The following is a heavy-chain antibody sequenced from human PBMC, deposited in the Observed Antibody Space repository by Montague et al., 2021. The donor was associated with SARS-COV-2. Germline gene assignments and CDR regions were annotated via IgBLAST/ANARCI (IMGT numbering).Heavy chain of an antibody. Sequence: ETLSLTCNVSGDSITNTRYFWGWIRQPPGKALEWIGSIYHNGKTYYNPSLQRRALLSIDTSKNQFSLRLSSVIASDTAVYYCAVELNYFFDYWGQGFLVSVSS. CDR3: AVELNYFFDY. D-gene: IGHD1-7*01. V-gene: IGHV4-39*01. J-gene: IGHJ4*02. CDR1: GDSITNTRYF. CDR2: IYHNGKT.